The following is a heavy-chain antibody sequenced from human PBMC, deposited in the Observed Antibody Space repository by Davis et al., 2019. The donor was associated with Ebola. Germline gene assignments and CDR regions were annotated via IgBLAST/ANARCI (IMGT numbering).Heavy chain of an antibody. CDR1: GYTFTSYA. V-gene: IGHV1-3*01. CDR2: INAGNGNT. CDR3: AREGSIAAPYGMDV. J-gene: IGHJ6*02. Sequence: AASVKVSCKASGYTFTSYAMHWVRQAPGQRLEWMGWINAGNGNTNYAQKFQGRVTITADESTSTAYMELSSLRSEDTAVYYCAREGSIAAPYGMDVWGQGTTVTVSS. D-gene: IGHD6-6*01.